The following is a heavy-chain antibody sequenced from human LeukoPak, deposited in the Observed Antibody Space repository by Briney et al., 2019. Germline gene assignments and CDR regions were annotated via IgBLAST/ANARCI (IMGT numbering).Heavy chain of an antibody. D-gene: IGHD2/OR15-2a*01. J-gene: IGHJ4*02. CDR1: GYTFTDYY. CDR2: FNPNSGGT. V-gene: IGHV1-2*02. Sequence: ASVKVSCKASGYTFTDYYLHWVRQAPGQGLEWMGRFNPNSGGTDYAQMFQGRVTMTRDTSINTAYMELSGLRSDDTAVYYCARDASTTRVISASDNWGQGTLSPSPQ. CDR3: ARDASTTRVISASDN.